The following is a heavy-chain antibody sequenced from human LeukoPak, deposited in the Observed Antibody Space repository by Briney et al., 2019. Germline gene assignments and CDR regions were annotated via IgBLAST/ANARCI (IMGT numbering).Heavy chain of an antibody. Sequence: SETLSLTCTVSGGSISSGSYYWSWIRQPAGKGLEWIGRIYTSRSTNYNPSLKSRVTISVDTSKNQFSLKLSSVTAADTAVYYCARAGGITIFGVVTSGAFDIWGQGTMVTVSS. D-gene: IGHD3-3*01. J-gene: IGHJ3*02. V-gene: IGHV4-61*02. CDR1: GGSISSGSYY. CDR3: ARAGGITIFGVVTSGAFDI. CDR2: IYTSRST.